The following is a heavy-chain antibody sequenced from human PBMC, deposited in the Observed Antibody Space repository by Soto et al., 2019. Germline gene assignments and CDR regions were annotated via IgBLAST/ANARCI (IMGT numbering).Heavy chain of an antibody. CDR2: IIPIFGTA. D-gene: IGHD6-19*01. J-gene: IGHJ5*02. Sequence: SVKVSCKASGGTFSSYAISWVRQAPGQGLEWMGGIIPIFGTANYAQKFQGRVTITADESTSTAYMELSSLRSEDTAVYYCAKAVADPYNWFDPWGQGTLVTVSS. CDR3: AKAVADPYNWFDP. V-gene: IGHV1-69*13. CDR1: GGTFSSYA.